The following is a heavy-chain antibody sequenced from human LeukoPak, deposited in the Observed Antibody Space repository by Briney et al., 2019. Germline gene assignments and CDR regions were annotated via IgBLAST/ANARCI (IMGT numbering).Heavy chain of an antibody. D-gene: IGHD4-17*01. CDR2: IYYSGST. CDR1: GGSISSSSYY. CDR3: ARAGQYGDYASMDV. V-gene: IGHV4-39*07. Sequence: PSQTLSLTCTVSGGSISSSSYYWGWIRQPPGKGLEWIGSIYYSGSTYYNPSLKSRVTISVDTSKNQFSLKLSSVTAADTAVYYCARAGQYGDYASMDVWGQGTTVTVSS. J-gene: IGHJ6*02.